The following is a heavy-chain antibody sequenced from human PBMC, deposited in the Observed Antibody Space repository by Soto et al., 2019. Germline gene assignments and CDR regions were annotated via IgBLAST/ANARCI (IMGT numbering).Heavy chain of an antibody. Sequence: VQLRESGPGQVKTSGTLSLTCAVSGGSMKTTNWWSWLRQPPAKGLEWIGEVFHSGITRYNPSLKSRATVSVDTSKNQFFLNLASVPAADTAVYYCTKDEAGSPFRYWGQGALVTVSS. CDR1: GGSMKTTNW. CDR3: TKDEAGSPFRY. V-gene: IGHV4-4*02. CDR2: VFHSGIT. D-gene: IGHD3-10*01. J-gene: IGHJ4*02.